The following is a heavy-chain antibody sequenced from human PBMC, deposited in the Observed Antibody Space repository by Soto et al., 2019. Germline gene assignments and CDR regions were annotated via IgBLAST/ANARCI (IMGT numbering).Heavy chain of an antibody. Sequence: GESLKISCAASGFTFSSYSMNWVRQAPGKGLEWVSSISSSSSYIYYADSVKGRFTISRDNAKNSLYLQMNSLRAEDTAVYYCARGAGTPRGYWGQGTLVTAPQ. CDR3: ARGAGTPRGY. CDR1: GFTFSSYS. D-gene: IGHD6-19*01. J-gene: IGHJ4*02. V-gene: IGHV3-21*01. CDR2: ISSSSSYI.